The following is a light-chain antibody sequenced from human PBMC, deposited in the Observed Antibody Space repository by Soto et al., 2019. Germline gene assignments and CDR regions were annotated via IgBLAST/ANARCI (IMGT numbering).Light chain of an antibody. Sequence: EIKMTQSLSTLSAYVGDRVTITCGASQSIGTWLAWYQQKPGKAPKLLIYAASSLQSGVPSRFSGSGSGTDFTLTISSLQPEDFATYYCQQANSFPLTFGGGTNVDIK. CDR1: QSIGTW. J-gene: IGKJ4*01. CDR2: AAS. V-gene: IGKV1-12*01. CDR3: QQANSFPLT.